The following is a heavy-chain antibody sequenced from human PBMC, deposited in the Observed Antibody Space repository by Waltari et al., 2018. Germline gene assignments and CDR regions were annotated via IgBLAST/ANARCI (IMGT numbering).Heavy chain of an antibody. CDR3: ANRAGVAATGTRYFQH. CDR1: GFNFRIYA. D-gene: IGHD6-13*01. Sequence: EVQLLESGGASVQPGGSLRLSCAASGFNFRIYAMSWARQAPWNGLEWFSTIGGLDGGTLYTDSVKGRFTISRDNSRNTLYLQMNSLRAGDSAVYYCANRAGVAATGTRYFQHWGQGTRVIVSA. CDR2: IGGLDGGT. J-gene: IGHJ1*01. V-gene: IGHV3-23*01.